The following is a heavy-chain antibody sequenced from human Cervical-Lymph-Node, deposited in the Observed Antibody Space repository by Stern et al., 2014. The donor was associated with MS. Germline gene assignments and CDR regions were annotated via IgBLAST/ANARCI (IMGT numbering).Heavy chain of an antibody. CDR2: IYSSGTT. Sequence: QLQLQESGPGLVKPSQTLSLTCTVSGDSISSGNYYWSWIRQPAGKGLEWIGRIYSSGTTYYNPSLRSRVTISIATPNNHSPLKLSSGTATDTAVYYCATQGRALAPDWGQGTLVTVSS. CDR1: GDSISSGNYY. V-gene: IGHV4-61*02. J-gene: IGHJ4*02. CDR3: ATQGRALAPD.